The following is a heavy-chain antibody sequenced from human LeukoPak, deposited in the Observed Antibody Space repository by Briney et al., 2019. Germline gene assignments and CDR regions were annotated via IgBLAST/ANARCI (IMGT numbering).Heavy chain of an antibody. CDR3: AKQSSSWGIH. CDR1: GFTFSSYA. J-gene: IGHJ4*02. CDR2: ISHDGSST. D-gene: IGHD3-16*01. Sequence: PGGSLRLSCPASGFTFSSYAMNWVRQAPGKGLEWVSTISHDGSSTYYADSVKGRFTISRDNSKNTLYLQMNSLRAEDTAVYYCAKQSSSWGIHWGQGTLVTVSS. V-gene: IGHV3-23*01.